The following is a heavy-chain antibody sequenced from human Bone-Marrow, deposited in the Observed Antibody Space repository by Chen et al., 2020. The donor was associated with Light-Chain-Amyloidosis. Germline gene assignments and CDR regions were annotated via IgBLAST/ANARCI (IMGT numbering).Heavy chain of an antibody. CDR2: FDPEDGET. V-gene: IGHV1-24*01. CDR3: ATGRYYYDSSGYYYDYYYMDV. CDR1: GYTLTELS. Sequence: QVQLVQSGAEVKKPGASVKVSCKVPGYTLTELSMHWVRQAPGKGLEWMGGFDPEDGETIYAQKFQGRVTMTEDTSTDTAYMELSSLRSEETAVYYCATGRYYYDSSGYYYDYYYMDVWGKGTTVTVSS. J-gene: IGHJ6*03. D-gene: IGHD3-22*01.